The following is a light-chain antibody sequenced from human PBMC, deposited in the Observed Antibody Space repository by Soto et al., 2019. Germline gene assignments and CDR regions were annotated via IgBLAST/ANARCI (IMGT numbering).Light chain of an antibody. V-gene: IGKV3-20*01. CDR3: HQYGTSPRT. Sequence: EILLTQSPAILSLSPWERAALSCRASQSVYTYLAWYQQKPGQAPRLLIYGAFKRATGIPDRFSGSGSGTDFTLAISRLEPEDFAVYYCHQYGTSPRTFGQGTKV. J-gene: IGKJ1*01. CDR2: GAF. CDR1: QSVYTY.